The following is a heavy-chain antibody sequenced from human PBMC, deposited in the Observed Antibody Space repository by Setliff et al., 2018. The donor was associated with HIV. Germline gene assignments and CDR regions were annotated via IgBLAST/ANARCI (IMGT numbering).Heavy chain of an antibody. CDR2: INPSGGST. J-gene: IGHJ4*02. CDR1: GYTFTSYG. V-gene: IGHV1-46*01. CDR3: ARDYYDSSGYIFFPGLPDY. Sequence: ASVKVSCKASGYTFTSYGISWVRQAPGQGLEWIGIINPSGGSTSYAQRFQGRVTMTRDTSTSTAYMELSRLRSDDTAVYYCARDYYDSSGYIFFPGLPDYWGQGTLVTVSS. D-gene: IGHD3-22*01.